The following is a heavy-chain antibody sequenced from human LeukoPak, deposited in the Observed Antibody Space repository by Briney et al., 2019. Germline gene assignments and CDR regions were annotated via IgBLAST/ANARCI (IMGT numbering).Heavy chain of an antibody. V-gene: IGHV1-3*01. CDR3: ARCGDINWYFDL. D-gene: IGHD4-17*01. J-gene: IGHJ2*01. Sequence: GASVKVSCKASGYTFTSYAMHWVRQAPGQRLEWMGWINAGNGNTKYSQKFQGRVTITRDTSASTAYMELSSLRSEDTAVYYCARCGDINWYFDLWGRGTLVTVSS. CDR2: INAGNGNT. CDR1: GYTFTSYA.